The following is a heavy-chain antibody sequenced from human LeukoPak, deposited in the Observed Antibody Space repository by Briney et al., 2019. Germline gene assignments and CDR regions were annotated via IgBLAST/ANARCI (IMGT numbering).Heavy chain of an antibody. D-gene: IGHD2-2*01. CDR1: GFIFSSYA. CDR2: IRGSGGST. J-gene: IGHJ4*02. V-gene: IGHV3-23*01. Sequence: GGSLRLSCAASGFIFSSYAMSWVRQAPGEGLEWVSAIRGSGGSTYYADSVKGRFTISRDNSKNTLYLQMNSLRAEDTAVYYWAKALRYCSSTSCCPFDFWGQGTLVTVSS. CDR3: AKALRYCSSTSCCPFDF.